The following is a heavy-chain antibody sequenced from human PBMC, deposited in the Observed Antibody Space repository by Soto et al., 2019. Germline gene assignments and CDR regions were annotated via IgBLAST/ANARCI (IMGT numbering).Heavy chain of an antibody. J-gene: IGHJ4*02. V-gene: IGHV3-53*01. D-gene: IGHD1-26*01. CDR2: ISSGGTT. Sequence: GGSLRLSWAASGFNVSTNYMTWVRQAPGKGLEWVSVISSGGTTYYAEYVKGRFTISRDKSKNTLYLQMNSLRAEDTAVYYCALRKTGSYFAYWGQGTLVTVSS. CDR3: ALRKTGSYFAY. CDR1: GFNVSTNY.